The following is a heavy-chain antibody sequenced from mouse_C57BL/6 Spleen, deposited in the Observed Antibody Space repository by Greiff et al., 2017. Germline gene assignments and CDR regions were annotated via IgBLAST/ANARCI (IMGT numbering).Heavy chain of an antibody. Sequence: VQLQQPGAELVMPGASVKLSCKASGYTFTSYWMHWVKQRPGQGLEWIGEIDPSDSYTNYNQKFKGKSTLTVDKSCSTAYMQLSSLTSEDSAVYYCARSHYDSLYAMDYWGQGTSVTVSS. J-gene: IGHJ4*01. CDR2: IDPSDSYT. V-gene: IGHV1-69*01. D-gene: IGHD2-4*01. CDR3: ARSHYDSLYAMDY. CDR1: GYTFTSYW.